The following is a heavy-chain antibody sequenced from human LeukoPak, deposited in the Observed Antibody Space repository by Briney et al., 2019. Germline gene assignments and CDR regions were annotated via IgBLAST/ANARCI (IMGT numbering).Heavy chain of an antibody. D-gene: IGHD3-22*01. CDR2: VSYDGKNK. V-gene: IGHV3-30*18. CDR3: VKDYFNLYYYDSSGPYEDY. Sequence: GGSLRLSCTASGFIFSNYGIHWVRQAPGKGLEWVAVVSYDGKNKYYADSVKGRFTISRDNSKSTVYLQMSSLRAEDTAVYYCVKDYFNLYYYDSSGPYEDYWGQGTLVTVSS. J-gene: IGHJ4*02. CDR1: GFIFSNYG.